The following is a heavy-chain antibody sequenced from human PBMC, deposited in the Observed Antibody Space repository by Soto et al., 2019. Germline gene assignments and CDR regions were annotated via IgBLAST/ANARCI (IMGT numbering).Heavy chain of an antibody. V-gene: IGHV3-23*01. D-gene: IGHD2-2*01. CDR1: GFTFSSYA. Sequence: GGSLRLSCAASGFTFSSYAMSWVRQAPGKGLEWVSVISGSGGATYYADSVKGRFTISRDNAKNTLYLQMNSLRAEDTAVYYCARAGLGYCTSTSCHPGFDIWGQGTMVTVS. J-gene: IGHJ3*02. CDR2: ISGSGGAT. CDR3: ARAGLGYCTSTSCHPGFDI.